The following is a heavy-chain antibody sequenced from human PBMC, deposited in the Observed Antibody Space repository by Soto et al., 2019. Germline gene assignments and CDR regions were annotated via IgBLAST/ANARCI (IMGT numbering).Heavy chain of an antibody. CDR1: GYTFTSYA. Sequence: VQLVQSGAEVKKPGASVKVSCKASGYTFTSYAIHWVRQAPGQRLEWMGWINAGNGNTKYSQKFQGRVTITRDTSASTAYMELSSLRDEDTAVYYCAIAPGSGGMDVWGQGTTVTVSS. J-gene: IGHJ6*02. V-gene: IGHV1-3*01. D-gene: IGHD3-10*01. CDR2: INAGNGNT. CDR3: AIAPGSGGMDV.